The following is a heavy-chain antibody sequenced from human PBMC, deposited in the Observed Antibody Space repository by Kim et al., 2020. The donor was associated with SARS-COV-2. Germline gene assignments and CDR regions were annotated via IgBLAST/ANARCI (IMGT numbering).Heavy chain of an antibody. D-gene: IGHD3-10*01. CDR2: IYGDSSAT. Sequence: GGSLRLSCAASGFTFSNYAMSWVRQAPGKGLEWVSFIYGDSSATYYADSVKGRFTISRDNSKNTLYLLMNSLRVEDTAVYYCVGRYGSGLYFDYWGQGTLVTVSS. CDR3: VGRYGSGLYFDY. CDR1: GFTFSNYA. V-gene: IGHV3-23*03. J-gene: IGHJ4*02.